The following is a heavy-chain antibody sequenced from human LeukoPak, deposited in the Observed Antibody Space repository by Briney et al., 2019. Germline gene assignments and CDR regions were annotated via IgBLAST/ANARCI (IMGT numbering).Heavy chain of an antibody. CDR2: MYHSGST. CDR3: ARYDVWGSYRAFDY. CDR1: NYSISTDYY. Sequence: SETLSLTCSVSNYSISTDYYWGWVRQPPGKGLEWIGTMYHSGSTYYNPSLKSRVTISVDTSKNQFSLRLSSVTAADTAVYYCARYDVWGSYRAFDYWGQGTLVTVSS. D-gene: IGHD3-16*02. J-gene: IGHJ4*02. V-gene: IGHV4-38-2*02.